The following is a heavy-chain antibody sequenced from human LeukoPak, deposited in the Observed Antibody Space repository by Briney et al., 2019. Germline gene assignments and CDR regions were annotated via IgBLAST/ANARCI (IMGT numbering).Heavy chain of an antibody. Sequence: GGSLRLSCAASGFTFSSYSMNWVRQAPGKGLEWLSYILHNSATIYYANSVKGRFTISRDNAKNSLYLQMNSLRAEDTAVYYCARRIQLWLRYFDYWGQGTLVTVSS. D-gene: IGHD5-18*01. CDR1: GFTFSSYS. CDR3: ARRIQLWLRYFDY. CDR2: ILHNSATI. V-gene: IGHV3-48*04. J-gene: IGHJ4*02.